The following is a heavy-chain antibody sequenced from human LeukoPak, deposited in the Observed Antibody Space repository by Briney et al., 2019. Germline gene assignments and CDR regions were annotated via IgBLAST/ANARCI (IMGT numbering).Heavy chain of an antibody. CDR3: AREGVGYYDILTGYYKPSDAFDI. J-gene: IGHJ3*02. D-gene: IGHD3-9*01. CDR1: GGSISSYY. Sequence: PSETLSLTCTVSGGSISSYYWSWIRQPPGKGLEWIGYIYYSGSTNYNPSLKSRVTISVDTSKNQSSLKLSSVTAADTAVYYCAREGVGYYDILTGYYKPSDAFDIWGQGTMVTVSS. V-gene: IGHV4-59*01. CDR2: IYYSGST.